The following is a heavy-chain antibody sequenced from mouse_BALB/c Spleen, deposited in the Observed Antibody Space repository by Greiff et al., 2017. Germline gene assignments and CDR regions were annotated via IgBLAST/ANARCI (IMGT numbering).Heavy chain of an antibody. Sequence: QVQLQQSGAELMKPGASVKISCKATGYTFSSYWIEWVKQRPGHGLEWIGEILPGSGSTNYNEKFKGKATFTADTSSNTAYMQLSSLTSEDSAVYYCARRGRYGRAMDYWGQGTSVTVSS. V-gene: IGHV1-9*01. CDR2: ILPGSGST. D-gene: IGHD2-14*01. CDR3: ARRGRYGRAMDY. CDR1: GYTFSSYW. J-gene: IGHJ4*01.